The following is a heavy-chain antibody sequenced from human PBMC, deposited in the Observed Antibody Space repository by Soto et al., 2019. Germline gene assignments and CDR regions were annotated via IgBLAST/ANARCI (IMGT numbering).Heavy chain of an antibody. CDR3: ARTGYDRSGYFVEYYFDY. Sequence: GGSLSLSCAASGFTFSSYAMHWVRQARGTGLEWVAVISNDGSNPYYADSVKGRFTISRDTSKNTLYLQMNSLREEDTAVYYCARTGYDRSGYFVEYYFDYWGQGTLVTVSS. J-gene: IGHJ4*02. CDR2: ISNDGSNP. CDR1: GFTFSSYA. V-gene: IGHV3-30-3*01. D-gene: IGHD3-22*01.